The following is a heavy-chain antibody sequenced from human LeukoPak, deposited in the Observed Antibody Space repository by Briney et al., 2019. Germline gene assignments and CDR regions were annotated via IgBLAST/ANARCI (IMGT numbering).Heavy chain of an antibody. CDR2: IYYSGST. Sequence: SETLSLTCTVSGGSISSSSYYWGWIRQPPGKGLEWIGSIYYSGSTYYNPSLKSRVTISVDTSKNQFSLKLRSVTAADTAVYYCARDPGFDWLLSPYYFDYWGQGTLVTVSS. V-gene: IGHV4-39*07. CDR1: GGSISSSSYY. J-gene: IGHJ4*02. CDR3: ARDPGFDWLLSPYYFDY. D-gene: IGHD3-9*01.